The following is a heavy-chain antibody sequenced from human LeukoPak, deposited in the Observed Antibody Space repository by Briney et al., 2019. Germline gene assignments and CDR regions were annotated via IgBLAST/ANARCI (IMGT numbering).Heavy chain of an antibody. Sequence: PGGSLRLSCAASGFTFSSYWMSWVRQAPGKGLEWVANIKQDGSEKYYVDSVKGRFTISRDNAKNSLYLQMNSLRAEDTAVYYCARERDSSGWYEDFDYWGQGTLVTVSS. CDR3: ARERDSSGWYEDFDY. D-gene: IGHD6-19*01. V-gene: IGHV3-7*01. J-gene: IGHJ4*02. CDR1: GFTFSSYW. CDR2: IKQDGSEK.